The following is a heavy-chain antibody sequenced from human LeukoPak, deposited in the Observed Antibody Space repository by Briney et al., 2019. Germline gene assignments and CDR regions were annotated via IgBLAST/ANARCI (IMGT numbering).Heavy chain of an antibody. D-gene: IGHD3-10*01. CDR2: ISGSGGRT. J-gene: IGHJ3*02. V-gene: IGHV3-23*01. CDR1: EFTFSSYG. CDR3: AKEARGDDAFDI. Sequence: PGGSLRLSCAASEFTFSSYGMSWVRQAPGKGLEWVSGISGSGGRTNYADSVKGRFTISRDNAKNSLYLQMNSLRAEDMALYYCAKEARGDDAFDIWGQGTMVTVSS.